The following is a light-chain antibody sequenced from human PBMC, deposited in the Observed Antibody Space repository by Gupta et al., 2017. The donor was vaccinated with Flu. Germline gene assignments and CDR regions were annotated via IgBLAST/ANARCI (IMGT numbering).Light chain of an antibody. CDR3: QQFGDSPPYT. CDR1: QTVGGDY. Sequence: EIVLTQSPGTLSLSPGDRATLSCRASQTVGGDYLAWYQQKPGQAPRLLIYQASTRATGIPDRFSGSGSGTDFTLTISGLEPEDFAVYYCQQFGDSPPYTFRQGTKLDLK. J-gene: IGKJ2*01. V-gene: IGKV3-20*01. CDR2: QAS.